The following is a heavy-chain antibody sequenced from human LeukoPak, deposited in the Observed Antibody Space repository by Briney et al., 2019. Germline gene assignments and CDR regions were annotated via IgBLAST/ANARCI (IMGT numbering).Heavy chain of an antibody. D-gene: IGHD6-13*01. Sequence: GGSLRLSCSASGFTFSSYSMNWVRQAPGKGLEWVSVISGSGDSTYHADSVKGRFTISRDNSKNTLYLQMNSLRAEDTAVYYCAKDRRMAAAGTNYFDYWGQGTLVTVSS. CDR3: AKDRRMAAAGTNYFDY. CDR1: GFTFSSYS. CDR2: ISGSGDST. V-gene: IGHV3-23*01. J-gene: IGHJ4*02.